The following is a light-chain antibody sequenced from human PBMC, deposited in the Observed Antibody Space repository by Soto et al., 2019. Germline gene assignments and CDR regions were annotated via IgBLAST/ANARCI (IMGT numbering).Light chain of an antibody. CDR3: SSYTTSSTVA. CDR2: EVS. J-gene: IGLJ2*01. CDR1: SSDIGGYNY. Sequence: QSALTQSASVSGSPGQSITISCTGTSSDIGGYNYVSWYQQHPDKAPKLMIFEVSNRPSGVSNRFSGSKSGNTASLTLSGLRPEDEAAYYCSSYTTSSTVAFGGGTKLTVL. V-gene: IGLV2-14*01.